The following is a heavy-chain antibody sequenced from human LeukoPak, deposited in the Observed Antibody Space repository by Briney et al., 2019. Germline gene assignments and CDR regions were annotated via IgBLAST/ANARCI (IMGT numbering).Heavy chain of an antibody. CDR2: MHHSGST. J-gene: IGHJ3*02. V-gene: IGHV4-38-2*02. D-gene: IGHD3-22*01. CDR1: GFSINSGYS. CDR3: ARTGYYDSSGRYRGAFDI. Sequence: PSETLSLTCTVSGFSINSGYSWGWIRQPPGKGLQWIATMHHSGSTYYNPSLKSRVTLSVDTSKNQFSLKLSSVTAADTAVYYCARTGYYDSSGRYRGAFDIWGQGTMVTVSS.